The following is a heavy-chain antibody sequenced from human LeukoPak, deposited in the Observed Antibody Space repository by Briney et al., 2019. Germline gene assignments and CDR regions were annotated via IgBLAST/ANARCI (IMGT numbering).Heavy chain of an antibody. CDR3: ARRWGGTLSTWLQPFDS. CDR2: ISSSGAGT. CDR1: GFTFSSYE. D-gene: IGHD3-16*01. V-gene: IGHV3-23*01. Sequence: GALRLSCAASGFTFSSYEMNWVRQAPGKGLEWVTGISSSGAGTFYADSVKGRFTISRDNSKNTLYLQMNSLRADDTAVYYCARRWGGTLSTWLQPFDSWGQGTLVTVSS. J-gene: IGHJ4*02.